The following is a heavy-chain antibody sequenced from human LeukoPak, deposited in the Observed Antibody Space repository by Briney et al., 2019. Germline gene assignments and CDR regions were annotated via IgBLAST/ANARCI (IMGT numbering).Heavy chain of an antibody. D-gene: IGHD5-24*01. V-gene: IGHV4-61*02. CDR3: ARAGSLQRYMDV. CDR2: IYTSGST. J-gene: IGHJ6*03. CDR1: GVSISSGSYY. Sequence: TLSLTCTVSGVSISSGSYYWRWIRQPAGKGLEWSGRIYTSGSTIYNPSLKSRVTISVDTSKNQFPLKLSSVTAAETAVYYCARAGSLQRYMDVWGKGTTVTISS.